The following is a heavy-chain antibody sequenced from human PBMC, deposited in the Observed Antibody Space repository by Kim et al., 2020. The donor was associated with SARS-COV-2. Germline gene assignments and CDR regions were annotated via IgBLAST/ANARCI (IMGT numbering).Heavy chain of an antibody. V-gene: IGHV3-7*01. Sequence: GGSLRLSCAASGLTFSSYWMNWVRQTPGKGLEWVANITPDGSDKYYVDSVRGRFTMSRDNAKNSLYLQMNSRRAEDTAIYYCASYSGSGAYWGQGTLVTVSS. J-gene: IGHJ4*02. D-gene: IGHD5-12*01. CDR2: ITPDGSDK. CDR3: ASYSGSGAY. CDR1: GLTFSSYW.